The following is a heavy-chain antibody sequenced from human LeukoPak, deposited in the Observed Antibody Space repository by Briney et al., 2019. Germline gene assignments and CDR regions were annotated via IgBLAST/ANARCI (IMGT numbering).Heavy chain of an antibody. CDR1: GFTFSSYE. CDR2: ISSGGRNI. Sequence: GGSLRLSCAASGFTFSSYEMNWVRQAPGTGLEWVSYISSGGRNIYYADSVKGRFTISRDNAKNSLYLQMNSLRAEDTAVYYCTRDGISSLSPEFDYWGQGTLVTVSS. J-gene: IGHJ4*02. CDR3: TRDGISSLSPEFDY. V-gene: IGHV3-48*03. D-gene: IGHD3-3*01.